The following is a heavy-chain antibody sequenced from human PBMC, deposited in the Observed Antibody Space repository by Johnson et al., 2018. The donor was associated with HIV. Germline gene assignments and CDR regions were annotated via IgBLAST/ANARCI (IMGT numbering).Heavy chain of an antibody. Sequence: QVQLVESGGGVVQPGRSLRLSCAASGFTFSSYAMHWVRQAPGKGLEWVAVISYDGSNKYYADSVKGRFTISRYNSKNMVYLQMNRLRAEDTAVYYCAKARTTGTTIDAVDIWGQGTMVTVSS. J-gene: IGHJ3*02. CDR1: GFTFSSYA. D-gene: IGHD4-17*01. CDR2: ISYDGSNK. V-gene: IGHV3-30*04. CDR3: AKARTTGTTIDAVDI.